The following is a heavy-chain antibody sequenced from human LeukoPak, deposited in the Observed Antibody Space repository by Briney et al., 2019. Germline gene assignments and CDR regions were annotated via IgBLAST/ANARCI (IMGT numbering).Heavy chain of an antibody. CDR3: AREWGASGYCSSTSCSPFDY. D-gene: IGHD2-2*01. CDR2: ISSSSSYI. Sequence: GGSLRLSCAASGFTFSSYSMNWVRQAPGKGLEWVSSISSSSSYIYYADSVKGRFTISRDNAKNSVYLQMNSLRAEDTAVYYCAREWGASGYCSSTSCSPFDYWGQGTLVTVSS. V-gene: IGHV3-21*01. J-gene: IGHJ4*02. CDR1: GFTFSSYS.